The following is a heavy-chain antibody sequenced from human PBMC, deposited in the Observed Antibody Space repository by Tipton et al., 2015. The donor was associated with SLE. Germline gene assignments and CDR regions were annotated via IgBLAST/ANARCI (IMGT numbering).Heavy chain of an antibody. CDR1: GYSISSGYY. CDR3: ARGGGCYVNYFDY. CDR2: IYHSGST. D-gene: IGHD2-15*01. V-gene: IGHV4-38-2*02. Sequence: TLSLTCTVSGYSISSGYYWGWIRQPPGKGLEWIGSIYHSGSTYYNPSLKSRVTISVDTSKNQFSQKLSSVTAADTAVYYCARGGGCYVNYFDYWGQGTLVTVSS. J-gene: IGHJ4*02.